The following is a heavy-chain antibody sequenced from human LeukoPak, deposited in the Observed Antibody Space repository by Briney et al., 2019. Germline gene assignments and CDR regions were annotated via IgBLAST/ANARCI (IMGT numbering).Heavy chain of an antibody. V-gene: IGHV4-39*07. Sequence: SETLSLTCTVSGGSISSSSYYWGWIRQPPGKGLEWIGSIYYSGSTNYNPSLKSRVTISVDTSKNQFSLKLSSVTAADTAVYYCARSLYCGGDCYYQDYWGQGTLVTVSS. J-gene: IGHJ4*02. CDR2: IYYSGST. CDR3: ARSLYCGGDCYYQDY. D-gene: IGHD2-21*02. CDR1: GGSISSSSYY.